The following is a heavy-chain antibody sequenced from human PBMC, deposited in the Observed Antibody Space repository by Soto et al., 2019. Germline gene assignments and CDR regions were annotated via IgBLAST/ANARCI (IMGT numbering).Heavy chain of an antibody. CDR2: INPNSGGT. CDR3: ARGGLMNCSGGSCPPAELDAFDI. CDR1: GYTFTGYY. V-gene: IGHV1-2*04. J-gene: IGHJ3*02. Sequence: ASVKVSCKASGYTFTGYYMHWVRHAPGQGLEWMGWINPNSGGTNYAQKFQGWVNMTRDTSISTSYMELSRLRSDDTAVYYCARGGLMNCSGGSCPPAELDAFDIWGQGTMVTVSS. D-gene: IGHD2-15*01.